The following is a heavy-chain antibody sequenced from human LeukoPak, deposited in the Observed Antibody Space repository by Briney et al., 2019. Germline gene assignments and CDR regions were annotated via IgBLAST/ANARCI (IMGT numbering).Heavy chain of an antibody. Sequence: SETLSLTCTVSGGSINSDYWSWVRQPPGKGLEWIGYIYYSGSSINYNPSLKRRVTISVDRSKNQFSLSLTSVTAADTAVYYCGRAPYGPLDHWGQGILVTVSS. CDR3: GRAPYGPLDH. CDR1: GGSINSDY. J-gene: IGHJ4*02. CDR2: IYYSGSSI. V-gene: IGHV4-59*08. D-gene: IGHD3-10*01.